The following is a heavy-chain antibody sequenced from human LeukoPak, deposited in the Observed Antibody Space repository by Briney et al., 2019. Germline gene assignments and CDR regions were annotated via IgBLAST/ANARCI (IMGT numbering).Heavy chain of an antibody. Sequence: GGSLRLSCAASGFTFSSYSMNWVRQAPGKGLEWVSSISSSSSYIYYADSVKGRFTISRDNAKNSLYLQMNSLRAEDTAVYYCARDYYDTDDAFDIWGQGTMVTVSS. CDR2: ISSSSSYI. V-gene: IGHV3-21*01. J-gene: IGHJ3*02. CDR3: ARDYYDTDDAFDI. CDR1: GFTFSSYS. D-gene: IGHD3-22*01.